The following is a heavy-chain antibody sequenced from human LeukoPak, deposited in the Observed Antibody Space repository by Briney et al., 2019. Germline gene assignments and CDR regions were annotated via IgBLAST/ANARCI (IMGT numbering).Heavy chain of an antibody. CDR1: GYSISSGYY. D-gene: IGHD2-2*01. CDR3: ARSPASDAFDI. J-gene: IGHJ3*02. V-gene: IGHV4-38-2*01. Sequence: SETLSLTCAVSGYSISSGYYWGWIRQPPGKGLEWIGSIYHSGSTYYNPSLKSRVTISVDTSKNQFSLKLSSVTAADTAVYYCARSPASDAFDIWGQGKMVTVSS. CDR2: IYHSGST.